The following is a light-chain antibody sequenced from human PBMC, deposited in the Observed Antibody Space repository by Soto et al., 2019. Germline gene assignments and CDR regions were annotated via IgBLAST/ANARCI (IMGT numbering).Light chain of an antibody. CDR3: LFSYSGALYV. Sequence: QAVVTQEPSLTVSPGGTVTLTCGSSTGAVTSGHYPYWFQQKPGQAPRTLIYDTSNKHSWTPARFSGSLLGGKAALTISGAQPEDDAEYYCLFSYSGALYVFGTGTKLTVL. CDR2: DTS. J-gene: IGLJ1*01. V-gene: IGLV7-46*01. CDR1: TGAVTSGHY.